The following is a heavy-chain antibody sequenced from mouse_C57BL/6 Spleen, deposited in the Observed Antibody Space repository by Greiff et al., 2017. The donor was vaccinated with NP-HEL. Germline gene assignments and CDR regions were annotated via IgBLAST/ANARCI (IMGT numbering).Heavy chain of an antibody. V-gene: IGHV1-55*01. CDR3: AGGGLGGSSHWYFDV. Sequence: QVQLQQSGAELVKPGASVKMSCKASGYTFTSYWITWVMQRPGQGLEWIGDIYPGSGSTNYNEKFKSKATLTVDTSASTAYMQLSSLTSEDSAVYYGAGGGLGGSSHWYFDVWGTGATVTVAT. CDR2: IYPGSGST. D-gene: IGHD1-1*01. CDR1: GYTFTSYW. J-gene: IGHJ1*03.